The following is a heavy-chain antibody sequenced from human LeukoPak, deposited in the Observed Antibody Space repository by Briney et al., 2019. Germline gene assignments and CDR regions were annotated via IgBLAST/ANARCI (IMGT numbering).Heavy chain of an antibody. V-gene: IGHV4-28*01. CDR3: ARNQAVAANRGAFDI. J-gene: IGHJ3*02. CDR1: GYSISSNNW. Sequence: SEPLSLTCAVSGYSISSNNWWAWIRQPPGKGLEWIGYIYYSGNTYDNPYTPSLTSRVTMSVDTSKNQFSLKLDSVAEIDTAMYYCARNQAVAANRGAFDIWGQGTMVTVSS. D-gene: IGHD6-19*01. CDR2: IYYSGNT.